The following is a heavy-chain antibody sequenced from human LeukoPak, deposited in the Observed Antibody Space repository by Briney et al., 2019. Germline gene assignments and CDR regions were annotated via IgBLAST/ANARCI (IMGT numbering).Heavy chain of an antibody. Sequence: GGSLRLSCAASEFTFSNYDMNWVRQAPGKGLEWVSYISTSGLHIYYADSVKGRFTISRDNVKNSLFLQMNSLRAEDTAVYYCAREVPTNNWFDPWGQGTLVSVSS. D-gene: IGHD4-11*01. J-gene: IGHJ5*02. CDR1: EFTFSNYD. CDR2: ISTSGLHI. V-gene: IGHV3-21*01. CDR3: AREVPTNNWFDP.